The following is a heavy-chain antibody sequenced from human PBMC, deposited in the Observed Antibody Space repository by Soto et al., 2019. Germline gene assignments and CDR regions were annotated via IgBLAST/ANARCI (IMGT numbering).Heavy chain of an antibody. V-gene: IGHV5-51*01. D-gene: IGHD5-18*01. CDR1: GYSFTSYW. Sequence: GGYLKIYCKGSGYSFTSYWIGWVREMPGNRLESVGICYPGDSDTRYSPSFQGQVTISADKSISTAYLQWSSLKASDTTMYYCASLTLGWDTAMVTPLGYYYGMDVWGQGTTVTVSS. CDR2: CYPGDSDT. CDR3: ASLTLGWDTAMVTPLGYYYGMDV. J-gene: IGHJ6*02.